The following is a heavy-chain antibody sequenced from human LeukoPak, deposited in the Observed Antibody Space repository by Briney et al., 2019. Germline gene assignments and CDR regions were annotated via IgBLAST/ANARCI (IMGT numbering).Heavy chain of an antibody. J-gene: IGHJ4*02. Sequence: PGGSLRLSRAASGFDFESYTMTWVRQAPGKGLEWVSLISATSSDINYAESVRGRFTITRDNAKNSLFLQMDSLRVEDTAIYYCAKGLFSAFDKYLDSWGQGTLVTVSS. CDR3: AKGLFSAFDKYLDS. D-gene: IGHD5-12*01. CDR1: GFDFESYT. V-gene: IGHV3-21*04. CDR2: ISATSSDI.